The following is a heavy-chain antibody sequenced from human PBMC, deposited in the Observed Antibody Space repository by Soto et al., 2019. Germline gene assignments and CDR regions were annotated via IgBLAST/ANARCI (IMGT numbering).Heavy chain of an antibody. J-gene: IGHJ4*02. V-gene: IGHV3-15*01. CDR2: IMSKIDGGAT. CDR1: GFTLSNTW. Sequence: RGSLRLSCAASGFTLSNTWMTWVRQAPGKGLEWVGRIMSKIDGGATDYATPVKGRFTISRDDSKNTLYLQMNSLKTEDTAVYYGTIAVDYWGQGPLGTVSS. CDR3: TIAVDY.